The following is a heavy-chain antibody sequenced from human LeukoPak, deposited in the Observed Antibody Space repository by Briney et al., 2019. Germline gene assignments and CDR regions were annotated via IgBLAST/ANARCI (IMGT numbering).Heavy chain of an antibody. D-gene: IGHD3-22*01. CDR3: TKVRTYDSSGYYSHCFDY. CDR1: GFNFGTYA. V-gene: IGHV3-23*01. J-gene: IGHJ4*02. Sequence: GGSLRLSCAASGFNFGTYAMGGVRQAPGKGREWVSAMRASVGNTYYADSVKGRFTISRDSSKNTVYLQMNSLRVEDTAIYYCTKVRTYDSSGYYSHCFDYWGQGTLVTVSS. CDR2: MRASVGNT.